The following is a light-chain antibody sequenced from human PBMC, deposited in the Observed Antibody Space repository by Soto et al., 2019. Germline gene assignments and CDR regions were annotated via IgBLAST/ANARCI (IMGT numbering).Light chain of an antibody. V-gene: IGLV2-14*01. CDR3: FSFTTDWTHV. CDR2: EVS. J-gene: IGLJ1*01. CDR1: SSDIGAYNY. Sequence: QSALTQPASVSGSPGQSITISCTGSSSDIGAYNYVSWFQHYPGKAPKLIISEVSNLPSVVSNRFSGSKSGTAASLTISGLQTEDEADYFCFSFTTDWTHVFGTGTKLTVL.